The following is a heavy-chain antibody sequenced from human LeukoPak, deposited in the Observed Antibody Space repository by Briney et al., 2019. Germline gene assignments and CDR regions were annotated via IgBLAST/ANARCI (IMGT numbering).Heavy chain of an antibody. CDR2: ISWNSGSI. Sequence: GRSLRLSRAASGFTFDDYAMHWVRQAPGKGLEWVSGISWNSGSIGYADSVKGRFTISRDNAKNSLYLQMNSLRAEDTALYYCAKNQYYDFWSGCYFDYWGQGTLVTVSS. J-gene: IGHJ4*02. D-gene: IGHD3-3*01. V-gene: IGHV3-9*01. CDR3: AKNQYYDFWSGCYFDY. CDR1: GFTFDDYA.